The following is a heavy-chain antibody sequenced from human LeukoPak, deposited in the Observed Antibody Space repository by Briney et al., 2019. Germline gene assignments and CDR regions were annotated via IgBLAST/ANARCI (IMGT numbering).Heavy chain of an antibody. D-gene: IGHD6-13*01. CDR2: INHSGST. V-gene: IGHV4-34*01. J-gene: IGHJ5*02. CDR3: ARLLKYSSSWYPRDNWFDP. Sequence: SETLSLTCAVYGGSFSGYYWSWIRQPPGKGLEWIGEINHSGSTNYNPSLKSRVTISVDTSKNQFSLKLSSVTAADTAVYYCARLLKYSSSWYPRDNWFDPWGQGTLVTVSS. CDR1: GGSFSGYY.